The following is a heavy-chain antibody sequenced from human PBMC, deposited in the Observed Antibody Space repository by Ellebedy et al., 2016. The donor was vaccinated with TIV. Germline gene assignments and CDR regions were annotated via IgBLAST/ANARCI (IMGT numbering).Heavy chain of an antibody. J-gene: IGHJ4*02. Sequence: SETLSLTCTVSGGSISSYYWSWIRQPPGKGLEWIGYIYYSGSTNYNPSLKSRVTISVDTSKNQLSLKLSSVTAADTAVYYCARDARSGLVADWGQGTLVTVSS. CDR1: GGSISSYY. CDR3: ARDARSGLVAD. CDR2: IYYSGST. D-gene: IGHD2-15*01. V-gene: IGHV4-59*01.